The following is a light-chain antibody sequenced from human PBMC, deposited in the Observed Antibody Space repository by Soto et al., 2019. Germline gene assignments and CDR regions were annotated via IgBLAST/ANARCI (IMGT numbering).Light chain of an antibody. CDR1: QNVTSNL. V-gene: IGKV3-20*01. J-gene: IGKJ1*01. Sequence: TVLTQSPGTLSLSPGERATLSCRASQNVTSNLLVWYQQRPGQAPRLVIYGASSRATGIPDRFSGSGSGTDFTLTISGLEPEDFAVYYCQQYDKSPWTFGQGTKVDIK. CDR2: GAS. CDR3: QQYDKSPWT.